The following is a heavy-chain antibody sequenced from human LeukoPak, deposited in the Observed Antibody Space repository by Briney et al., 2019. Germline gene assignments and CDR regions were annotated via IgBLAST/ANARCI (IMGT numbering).Heavy chain of an antibody. D-gene: IGHD3-22*01. CDR1: GGSISSGGYY. Sequence: PSQTLSLTCTVSGGSISSGGYYWSWIRQHPGKGLEWIGYIYYSGSTYYNPSLKSRVTISVDTSKNQFSLKLSSVTAADTAVYYCARPRTRSGYYSLWGQGTLVTVSS. CDR2: IYYSGST. V-gene: IGHV4-31*03. CDR3: ARPRTRSGYYSL. J-gene: IGHJ4*02.